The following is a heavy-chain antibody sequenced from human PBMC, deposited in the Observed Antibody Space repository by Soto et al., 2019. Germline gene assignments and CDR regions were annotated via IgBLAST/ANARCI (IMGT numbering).Heavy chain of an antibody. Sequence: PGGSLRLSCAASGFTFSSYEMNWVRQAPGKGLEWVSYISSSGSTIYYADSVKGRFTISRDNAKNSLYLQMNSLRAEDTAVYYCARDLMTTVVTPVWGQGTLVTVSS. V-gene: IGHV3-48*03. CDR1: GFTFSSYE. J-gene: IGHJ4*02. CDR2: ISSSGSTI. D-gene: IGHD4-17*01. CDR3: ARDLMTTVVTPV.